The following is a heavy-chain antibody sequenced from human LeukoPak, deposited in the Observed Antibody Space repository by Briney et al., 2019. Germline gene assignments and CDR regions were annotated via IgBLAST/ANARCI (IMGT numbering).Heavy chain of an antibody. CDR1: GYTFTSYG. J-gene: IGHJ5*02. D-gene: IGHD5-24*01. CDR3: ARDRRDGYNSFDP. V-gene: IGHV1-8*02. CDR2: MNPNSGNT. Sequence: ASVKVSCKASGYTFTSYGINWVRQATGQGLEWMGWMNPNSGNTGYAQKFQGRVTMTRNTSISTAYMELSSLRSEDTAVYYCARDRRDGYNSFDPWGQGTLVTVSS.